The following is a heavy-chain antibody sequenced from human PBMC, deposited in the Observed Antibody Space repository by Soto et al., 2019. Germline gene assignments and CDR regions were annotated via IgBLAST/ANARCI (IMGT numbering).Heavy chain of an antibody. D-gene: IGHD4-17*01. CDR3: ARGVVESVTTHNNYDYYYGMDV. Sequence: QVQLVQSGAEVKKPGSSVKVSCKASGGTFSSYGISWVRQAPGQGLEWMGGIIPFLGTTNYAQRFQGRVTITANESTSTANMEQSSLRSEDTDVYYCARGVVESVTTHNNYDYYYGMDVWGQGTTVTVSS. J-gene: IGHJ6*02. CDR1: GGTFSSYG. V-gene: IGHV1-69*01. CDR2: IIPFLGTT.